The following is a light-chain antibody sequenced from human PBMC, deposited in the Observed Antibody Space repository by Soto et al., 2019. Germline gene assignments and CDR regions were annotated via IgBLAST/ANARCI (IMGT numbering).Light chain of an antibody. CDR3: QQYNYWPRT. CDR1: QSVSSN. J-gene: IGKJ1*01. CDR2: GAS. Sequence: EIVMTQSPATLSVSPGERATLSCRASQSVSSNLAWSQQKPGQAPRLLIYGASTRATGIPARFSGSGSGTEFTLTISSLQSEDFAVYYCQQYNYWPRTFGQGTKVEIK. V-gene: IGKV3-15*01.